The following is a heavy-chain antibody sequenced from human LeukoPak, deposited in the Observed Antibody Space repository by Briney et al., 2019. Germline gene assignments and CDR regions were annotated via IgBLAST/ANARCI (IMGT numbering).Heavy chain of an antibody. J-gene: IGHJ4*02. CDR3: ATDRELELWTTWAFDY. D-gene: IGHD5-18*01. CDR2: FDPEDGET. Sequence: ASVKVSCKVSGYTLTELSMHWVRQAPGKGLEWMGGFDPEDGETIYAQKFQGRVTMTEDTSTDTAYMELSSLRSEDTAVYYCATDRELELWTTWAFDYWGQGTLVIVSS. CDR1: GYTLTELS. V-gene: IGHV1-24*01.